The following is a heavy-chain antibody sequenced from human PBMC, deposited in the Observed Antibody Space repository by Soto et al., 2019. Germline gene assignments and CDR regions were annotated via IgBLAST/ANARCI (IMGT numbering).Heavy chain of an antibody. J-gene: IGHJ5*02. D-gene: IGHD3-22*01. CDR3: VKHYDGSGQPSHYFDP. Sequence: ASVKVSCKASGYTFTDYFIHWVRQAPGQGPEWMGWINPKSGGTNYAQVFRGRVTMTRDTSISTAYMDLSGLRSDDTATYYCVKHYDGSGQPSHYFDPWGQGTPVTVSS. CDR2: INPKSGGT. V-gene: IGHV1-2*02. CDR1: GYTFTDYF.